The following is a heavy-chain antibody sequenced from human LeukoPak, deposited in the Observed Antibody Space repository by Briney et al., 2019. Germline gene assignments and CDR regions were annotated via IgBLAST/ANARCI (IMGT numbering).Heavy chain of an antibody. CDR2: ISSSSYI. CDR3: ARGIAAAGTLI. D-gene: IGHD6-13*01. J-gene: IGHJ3*02. Sequence: PGGSLRLSCAASGFTFSSYSMNWVRQAPGKGREWVSSISSSSYIYYADSVKGRFTISRDNAKNSLYLQMNSLRAEDTAVYYCARGIAAAGTLIWGQGTMVTVSS. V-gene: IGHV3-21*01. CDR1: GFTFSSYS.